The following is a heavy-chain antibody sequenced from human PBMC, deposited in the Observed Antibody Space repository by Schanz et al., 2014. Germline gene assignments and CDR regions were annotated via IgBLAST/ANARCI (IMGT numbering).Heavy chain of an antibody. CDR1: GGTLNSYL. Sequence: QVQLVQSGAEVKKPGSSVKVSCKASGGTLNSYLISWVRQAPGQGLEWMGRIIPLLAVASYPQKFQGRVTITADKSTNTVHLEVDSLRFEDTGIYYCARGPDLGDDFAHWGQGTQVTVSS. J-gene: IGHJ4*02. D-gene: IGHD3-3*01. V-gene: IGHV1-69*09. CDR3: ARGPDLGDDFAH. CDR2: IIPLLAVA.